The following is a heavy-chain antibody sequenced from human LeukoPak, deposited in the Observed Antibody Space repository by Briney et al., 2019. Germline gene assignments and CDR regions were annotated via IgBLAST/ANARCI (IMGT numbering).Heavy chain of an antibody. CDR3: ARDGYYYGSGSYYNGGFDY. V-gene: IGHV4-4*07. CDR2: IYTSGST. D-gene: IGHD3-10*01. Sequence: SETLSLTCTVSGGSISSYYWSWIRQPAGKGREWSGRIYTSGSTNYNPSLKSRVTMSVDTSKNQFSLKLSSVTAADTAVYYCARDGYYYGSGSYYNGGFDYWGQGTLVTVSS. J-gene: IGHJ4*02. CDR1: GGSISSYY.